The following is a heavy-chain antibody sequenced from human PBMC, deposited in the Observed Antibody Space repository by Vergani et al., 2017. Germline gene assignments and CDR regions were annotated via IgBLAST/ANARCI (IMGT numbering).Heavy chain of an antibody. CDR2: IYSGGST. V-gene: IGHV3-53*04. J-gene: IGHJ6*02. Sequence: EVQLVESAGGLVQPGGSLRLSCAASGFTVSSNYMSWVRQAPGKGLEWVSVIYSGGSTYYADSVKGRFTISRHNSKNTLYLQMNSLRAEDTAVYYCARDRVNIVATTTYYYYYYCMDGWGQGTTVTVSS. CDR3: ARDRVNIVATTTYYYYYYCMDG. CDR1: GFTVSSNY. D-gene: IGHD5-12*01.